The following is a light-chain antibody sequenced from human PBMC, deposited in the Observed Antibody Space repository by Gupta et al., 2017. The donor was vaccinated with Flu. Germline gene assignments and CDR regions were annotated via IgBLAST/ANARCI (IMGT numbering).Light chain of an antibody. CDR3: QQRTNPLT. J-gene: IGKJ4*02. V-gene: IGKV3-11*01. Sequence: VLTQSPVTLSLSPGDRATLSCWVSQGINRYLALYQQRPGQAPRLLIHSPSTRATGIPGRFSGSGSGYDYTLTSISPEDEDVADYYRQQRTNPLTFGRGTKVEIK. CDR1: QGINRY. CDR2: SPS.